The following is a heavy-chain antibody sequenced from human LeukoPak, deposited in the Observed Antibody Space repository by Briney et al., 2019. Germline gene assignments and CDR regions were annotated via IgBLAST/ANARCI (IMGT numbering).Heavy chain of an antibody. D-gene: IGHD5-18*01. Sequence: LSLTCTVSGYSISSGYYWGWIRQPPGKGLEWVSYISSSGNTTYNADSVKGRFSITRDNAKNSLYLQMNSLRAEDTAVYYCARDLSGVTGYTYGRGIDYWGQGTLVTVSS. CDR2: ISSSGNTT. J-gene: IGHJ4*02. CDR3: ARDLSGVTGYTYGRGIDY. V-gene: IGHV3-11*04. CDR1: GYSISSGYY.